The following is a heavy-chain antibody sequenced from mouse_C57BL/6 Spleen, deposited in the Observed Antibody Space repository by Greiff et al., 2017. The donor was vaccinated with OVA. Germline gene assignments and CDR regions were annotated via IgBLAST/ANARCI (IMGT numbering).Heavy chain of an antibody. V-gene: IGHV1-55*01. Sequence: QVQLQQPGAELVKPGASVKMSCKASGYTFTSYWITWVKQRPGQGLEWIGDIYPGSGSTNYNEKFKSKATLTVDTSSRTAYMQLSSLTAEDSAVYYCARDYYGSSFWFAYWGQGTLVTVSA. CDR1: GYTFTSYW. CDR2: IYPGSGST. D-gene: IGHD1-1*01. CDR3: ARDYYGSSFWFAY. J-gene: IGHJ3*01.